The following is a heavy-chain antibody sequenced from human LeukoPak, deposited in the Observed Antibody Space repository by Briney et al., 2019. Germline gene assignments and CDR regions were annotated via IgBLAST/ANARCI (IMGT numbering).Heavy chain of an antibody. J-gene: IGHJ6*02. CDR3: AKSSDTAMITGYYYGMDV. CDR2: ISGSGGNT. V-gene: IGHV3-23*01. Sequence: QPGGSLRLSCAASGFTFSSYAMSWVRQAPGKGLEWVSAISGSGGNTYYADSVRGRFTSSRDNSKNTLYLQMNSLRAEDTAVYYCAKSSDTAMITGYYYGMDVWGQGTTVTVSS. D-gene: IGHD5-18*01. CDR1: GFTFSSYA.